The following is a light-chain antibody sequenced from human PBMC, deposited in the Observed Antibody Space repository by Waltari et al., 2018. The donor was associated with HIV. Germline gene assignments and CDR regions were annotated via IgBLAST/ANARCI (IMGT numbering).Light chain of an antibody. V-gene: IGLV2-23*02. CDR2: EVT. CDR3: CSGPRSGIRYV. CDR1: SSNVGSDDL. J-gene: IGLJ1*01. Sequence: QSALTQPASVSGSPGQSITISCTGTSSNVGSDDLVSWYQQHPGEAPKHIIYEVTKRPSGLSNLFSGSTSRNTASLTISGLQAEDEAYYYCCSGPRSGIRYVLGTATKVTVL.